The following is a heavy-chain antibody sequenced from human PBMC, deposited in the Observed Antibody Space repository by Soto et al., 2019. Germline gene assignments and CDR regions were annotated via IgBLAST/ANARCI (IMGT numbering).Heavy chain of an antibody. J-gene: IGHJ6*02. CDR1: GGSISSGGYF. D-gene: IGHD6-6*01. CDR3: AREGAAPYYYDGMDV. Sequence: QVQLQESGPGLVKPSQTLSLTCTVSGGSISSGGYFWSWIRQHPGKGLGWIGFIYYSGSTYYNPSLKSRVTISVDTSKNQFSLKLSSGTAADTAVYYCAREGAAPYYYDGMDVWGQGTTVTVSS. CDR2: IYYSGST. V-gene: IGHV4-31*03.